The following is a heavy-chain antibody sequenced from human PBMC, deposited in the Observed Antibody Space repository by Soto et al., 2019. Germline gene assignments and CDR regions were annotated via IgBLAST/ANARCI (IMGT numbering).Heavy chain of an antibody. J-gene: IGHJ6*02. V-gene: IGHV5-51*01. CDR2: IYPGDSDT. CDR3: ARWYHIFSCYADHSDGMYF. D-gene: IGHD3-9*01. CDR1: GYSFTSYW. Sequence: PGASLKISCKGSGYSFTSYWIGWVRQMPGKGLEWMGIIYPGDSDTRYSPSFQGQVTISADKSISTAYLQWSSLKASDTAMYYCARWYHIFSCYADHSDGMYFCARRTTVPGS.